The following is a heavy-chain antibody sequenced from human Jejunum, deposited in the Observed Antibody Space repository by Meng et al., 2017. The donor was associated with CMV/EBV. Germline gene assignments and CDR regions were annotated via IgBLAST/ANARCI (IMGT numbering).Heavy chain of an antibody. J-gene: IGHJ4*02. D-gene: IGHD4-11*01. V-gene: IGHV1-18*01. Sequence: QVSLVPSGGEAKKPGASVMVSGKASGYAFTSFGITWVRQAPGQGLEWMGWISAKDGYTKYAQQFQDRVTMTTDTSTSAAYMELRSLRSDDTAVYYCARAGAVTTAHFDFWGQGTLVTVVS. CDR3: ARAGAVTTAHFDF. CDR1: GYAFTSFG. CDR2: ISAKDGYT.